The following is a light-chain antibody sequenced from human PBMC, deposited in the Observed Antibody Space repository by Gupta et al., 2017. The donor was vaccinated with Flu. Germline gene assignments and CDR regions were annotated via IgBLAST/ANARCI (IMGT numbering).Light chain of an antibody. CDR3: ASFTGSTTYV. CDR2: EVS. Sequence: QSALTQPASVSGSPGQSITISCTRTSSDVGGYNYVSWFQHHPGKAPKLMIYEVSSRPSGVSNRFSGSKSGNTASLTISGLQAEDEADYYCASFTGSTTYVFGAGTKVTVL. V-gene: IGLV2-14*01. CDR1: SSDVGGYNY. J-gene: IGLJ1*01.